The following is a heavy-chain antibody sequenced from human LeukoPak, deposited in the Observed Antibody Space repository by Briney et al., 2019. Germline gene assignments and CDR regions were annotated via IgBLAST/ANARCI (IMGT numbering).Heavy chain of an antibody. J-gene: IGHJ4*02. CDR2: ISSGSSDI. Sequence: PGGSLRLSCAASGFTFSSYSMNWVRQAPGKGLEWVSCISSGSSDIYYADSVKGRLTISRDNAKNPLYLHMNSLRPEDTAVYYCARGSYYFDYWVQATLVTVSS. CDR1: GFTFSSYS. CDR3: ARGSYYFDY. V-gene: IGHV3-21*01.